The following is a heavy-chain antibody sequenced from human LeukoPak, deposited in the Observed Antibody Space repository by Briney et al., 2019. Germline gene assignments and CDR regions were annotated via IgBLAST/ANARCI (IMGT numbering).Heavy chain of an antibody. Sequence: SETLSLTCTVSGGSISSYYWSWIRQPPGKGLEWIGYIYYSGSTNYNPPLKSRVTISVDTSKNQFSLKLSSVTAADTAVYYCARVTRNYYYYMDVWGKGTTVTVSS. J-gene: IGHJ6*03. D-gene: IGHD2-21*02. V-gene: IGHV4-59*01. CDR1: GGSISSYY. CDR2: IYYSGST. CDR3: ARVTRNYYYYMDV.